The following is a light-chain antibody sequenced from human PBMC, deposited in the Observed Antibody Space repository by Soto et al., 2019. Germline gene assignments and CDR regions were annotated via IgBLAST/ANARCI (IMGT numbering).Light chain of an antibody. J-gene: IGKJ5*01. CDR1: QIIIIY. Sequence: DIQMTQSPSSLSASVGDRVTISCLASQIIIIYLNWYHQKPGQSPDLLIYAATSLQSGVPSRFSGSGSGTDFPLTITGLHAEGVGTCYCKQSYSSLISFGQGTRVA. CDR2: AAT. V-gene: IGKV1-39*01. CDR3: KQSYSSLIS.